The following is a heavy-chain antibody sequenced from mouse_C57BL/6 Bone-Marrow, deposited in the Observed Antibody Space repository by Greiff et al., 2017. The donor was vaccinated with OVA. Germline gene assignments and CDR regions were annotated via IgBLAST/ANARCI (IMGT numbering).Heavy chain of an antibody. D-gene: IGHD1-1*01. J-gene: IGHJ4*01. CDR3: ARTNPYYGSSYYAMDY. V-gene: IGHV2-2*01. CDR2: IWSGGST. Sequence: VMLVESGPGLVQPSQSLSITCTVSGFSLTSYGVHWVRQSPGKGLEWLGVIWSGGSTDYNAAFISRLSISKDNSKSQVFFKMNSLQADDTAIYYCARTNPYYGSSYYAMDYWGQGTSVTVSS. CDR1: GFSLTSYG.